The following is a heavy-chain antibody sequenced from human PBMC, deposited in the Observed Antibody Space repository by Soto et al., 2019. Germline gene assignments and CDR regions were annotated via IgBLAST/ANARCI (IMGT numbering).Heavy chain of an antibody. CDR1: GFTFSSYA. D-gene: IGHD4-4*01. CDR2: ISGSGGST. Sequence: GGSLRLSCAASGFTFSSYAMSWVRQAPGKGLEWVSGISGSGGSTYYADSVKGRFTISRDNSKNTLYLQMNSLRAEDTAVYYCAKHKASSQPVTTLDYWGQGTLVTVSS. J-gene: IGHJ4*02. V-gene: IGHV3-23*01. CDR3: AKHKASSQPVTTLDY.